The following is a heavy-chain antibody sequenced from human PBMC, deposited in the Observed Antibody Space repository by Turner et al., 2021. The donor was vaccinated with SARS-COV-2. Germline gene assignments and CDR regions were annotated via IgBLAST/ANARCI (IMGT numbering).Heavy chain of an antibody. J-gene: IGHJ4*02. Sequence: QVQLVESGGGVVQPGRSLRLSCPDSGFTFSSYALHWVRQAPGKGLGWVAVISYDGSNKYYADSVKGRFTISRDNSKNTLYLQMNSLRAEDTAVYYCAKGAGSYYLYYFDYWGQGTLVTVSS. CDR2: ISYDGSNK. V-gene: IGHV3-30-3*01. CDR3: AKGAGSYYLYYFDY. CDR1: GFTFSSYA. D-gene: IGHD1-26*01.